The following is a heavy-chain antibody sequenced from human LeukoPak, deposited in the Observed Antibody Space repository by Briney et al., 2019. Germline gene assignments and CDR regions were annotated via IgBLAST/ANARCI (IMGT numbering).Heavy chain of an antibody. Sequence: GGSLRLSCAASGFTFSSYSMNWVRQAPGKGLEWVSSISSSSSYIYYADSVKGRFTISRDNAKNSLYLQMNSLGAEDTAVYYCARALAAAFDYWGQGTLVTVSS. V-gene: IGHV3-21*01. CDR3: ARALAAAFDY. J-gene: IGHJ4*02. D-gene: IGHD6-13*01. CDR1: GFTFSSYS. CDR2: ISSSSSYI.